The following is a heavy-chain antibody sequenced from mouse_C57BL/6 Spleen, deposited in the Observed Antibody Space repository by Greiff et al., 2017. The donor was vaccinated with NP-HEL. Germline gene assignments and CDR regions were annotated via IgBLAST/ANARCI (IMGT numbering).Heavy chain of an antibody. J-gene: IGHJ4*01. CDR2: IWRGGST. CDR1: GFSLTSYG. CDR3: AKNRIYYDYDDAMDY. V-gene: IGHV2-5*01. D-gene: IGHD2-4*01. Sequence: QVQLKQSGPGLVQPSQSLSITCTVSGFSLTSYGVHWVRQSPGKGLEWLGVIWRGGSTDYNAAFMSRLSITKDNSKSQVFFKMNSLQADDTAIYYCAKNRIYYDYDDAMDYWGQGTSVTVSS.